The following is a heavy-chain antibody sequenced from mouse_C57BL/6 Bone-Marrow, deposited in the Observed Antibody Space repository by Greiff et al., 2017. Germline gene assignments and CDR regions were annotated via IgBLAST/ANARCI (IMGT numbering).Heavy chain of an antibody. D-gene: IGHD2-5*01. CDR1: GYTFTSYW. CDR3: ARSAYYSNLYARDY. CDR2: IDPSDSYT. V-gene: IGHV1-69*01. Sequence: QVQLQQPGAELVMPGASVKLSCKASGYTFTSYWMHWVKQRPGQGLEWIGEIDPSDSYTNYNQKFKGKSTLTVDKSSSTAYMQLSSLTSEDSAVYYCARSAYYSNLYARDYWGQGTSVTVSS. J-gene: IGHJ4*01.